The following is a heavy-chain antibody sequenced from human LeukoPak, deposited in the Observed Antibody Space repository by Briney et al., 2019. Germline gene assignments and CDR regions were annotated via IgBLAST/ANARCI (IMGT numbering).Heavy chain of an antibody. D-gene: IGHD3-16*01. Sequence: GSLRLSCAASGFPFSDYGMYWVRQAPGKGLEWLAVISHDGSNKYYADSVKGRITISRDNSMNTLYLQMNSLRAEDTAVCYCAKVRWGSDNALDSWGQGTLVTGSS. CDR2: ISHDGSNK. J-gene: IGHJ4*02. CDR3: AKVRWGSDNALDS. CDR1: GFPFSDYG. V-gene: IGHV3-30*18.